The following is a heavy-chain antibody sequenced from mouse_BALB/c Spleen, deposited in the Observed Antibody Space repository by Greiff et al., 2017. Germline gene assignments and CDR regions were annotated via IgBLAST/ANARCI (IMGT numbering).Heavy chain of an antibody. CDR2: IDPSDSYT. CDR3: ARSVYDGYYPAWFAY. Sequence: VKLQQPGAELVKPGASVKLSCKASGYTFTSYWMHWVKQRPGQGLEWIGEIDPSDSYTNYNQKFKGKATLTVDKSSSTAYMQLSSLTSEDSAVYYCARSVYDGYYPAWFAYWGQGTLVTVSA. D-gene: IGHD2-3*01. J-gene: IGHJ3*01. V-gene: IGHV1-69*02. CDR1: GYTFTSYW.